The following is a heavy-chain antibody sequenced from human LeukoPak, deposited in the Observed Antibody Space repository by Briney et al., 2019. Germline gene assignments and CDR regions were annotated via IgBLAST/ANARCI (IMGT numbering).Heavy chain of an antibody. CDR3: ARSGYCSASSCYGYYSMDV. V-gene: IGHV4-59*08. J-gene: IGHJ6*02. Sequence: PSETLSLTCTVSGGSISSYYWSWIRQPPGKGLEWIGYIYYSGSTNYNPSLKSAVTISVDTSKSRFSLKLSSVTAADTAVYYCARSGYCSASSCYGYYSMDVWGQGTTVTVSS. D-gene: IGHD2-15*01. CDR2: IYYSGST. CDR1: GGSISSYY.